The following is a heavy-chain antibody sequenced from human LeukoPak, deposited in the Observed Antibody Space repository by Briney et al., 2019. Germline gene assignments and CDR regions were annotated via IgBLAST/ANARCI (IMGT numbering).Heavy chain of an antibody. CDR2: IYSGGST. CDR3: ARLGTENYYYMDV. V-gene: IGHV3-66*02. J-gene: IGHJ6*03. CDR1: GFTVSSNY. D-gene: IGHD1-1*01. Sequence: GGSLRLSCAASGFTVSSNYMSWVRQAPGKGLERVSVIYSGGSTYYADSVKGRFTISRDNSKNTLYLQMNSLRAEDTAVYYCARLGTENYYYMDVWGKGTTVTVSS.